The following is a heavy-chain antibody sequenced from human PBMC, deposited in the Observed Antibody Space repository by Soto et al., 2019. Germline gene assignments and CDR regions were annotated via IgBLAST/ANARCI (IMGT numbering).Heavy chain of an antibody. J-gene: IGHJ6*03. V-gene: IGHV4-34*01. D-gene: IGHD2-15*01. CDR1: GGSFSGYY. CDR2: INHSGST. CDR3: ARGELVVVAATPNYYYYYMDV. Sequence: SETLSLTCAVYGGSFSGYYWSWIRQPPGKGLEWIGEINHSGSTNYNPSLKSRVTISVDTSKNQFSLKLSSVTAADTAVYYCARGELVVVAATPNYYYYYMDVWGKGTTVTVSS.